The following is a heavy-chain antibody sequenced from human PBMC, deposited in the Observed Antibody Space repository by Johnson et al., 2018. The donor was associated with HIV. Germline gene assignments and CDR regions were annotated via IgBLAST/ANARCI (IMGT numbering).Heavy chain of an antibody. CDR2: INWNGGST. CDR3: VRATYYYDFSGYLTRPRAFDM. V-gene: IGHV3-20*04. D-gene: IGHD3-22*01. Sequence: VQLVESGGGLVQPGGSLRLSCAASGFTFDDYDMTWVRQAPGKGLEWVSGINWNGGSTGYADSVKGRFTISRDSAKNSLYLEMNSLRVEDTALYYCVRATYYYDFSGYLTRPRAFDMWGQGTMVTVSS. J-gene: IGHJ3*02. CDR1: GFTFDDYD.